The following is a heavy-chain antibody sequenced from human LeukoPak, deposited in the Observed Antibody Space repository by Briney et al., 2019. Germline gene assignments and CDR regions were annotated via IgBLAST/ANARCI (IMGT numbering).Heavy chain of an antibody. D-gene: IGHD6-13*01. CDR2: IYYSGST. CDR3: ARDGGAAAGFDY. V-gene: IGHV4-34*01. CDR1: GGSFSGYY. Sequence: SETLSLTCVVYGGSFSGYYWSWIRQPPGKGLEWIGSIYYSGSTYYNPSLKSRVTISVDTSKNQFSLKLSSVTAADTAVYYCARDGGAAAGFDYWGQGTLVTVSS. J-gene: IGHJ4*02.